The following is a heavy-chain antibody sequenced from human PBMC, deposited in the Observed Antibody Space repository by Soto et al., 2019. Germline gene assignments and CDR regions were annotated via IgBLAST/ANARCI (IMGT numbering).Heavy chain of an antibody. Sequence: QVQLQESGPGLVKPSETLSLTCTVSGGSISSYYWSWIRRPPGKGLEWIGYIYYSGSTNYNPSLKSRVTISVDTSKNQFSLKLSSVTAADTAVYYCASGRGYSYGSFDYWGQGTLVTVSS. D-gene: IGHD5-18*01. J-gene: IGHJ4*02. CDR1: GGSISSYY. V-gene: IGHV4-59*01. CDR2: IYYSGST. CDR3: ASGRGYSYGSFDY.